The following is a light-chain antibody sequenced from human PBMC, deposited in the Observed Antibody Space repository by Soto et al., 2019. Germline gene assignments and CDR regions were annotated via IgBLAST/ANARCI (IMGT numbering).Light chain of an antibody. J-gene: IGLJ1*01. CDR3: QSYDSSLSGDDV. CDR2: GNS. Sequence: QSVLTQPPSVSGAPGQRVTISCTGSSSNIGAGYDVHWYQQLPGTAPKLLIYGNSNRPSGVPDRFSGSKSGTSASLAITGLQAEDEADYCCQSYDSSLSGDDVFGTGTKLTVL. CDR1: SSNIGAGYD. V-gene: IGLV1-40*01.